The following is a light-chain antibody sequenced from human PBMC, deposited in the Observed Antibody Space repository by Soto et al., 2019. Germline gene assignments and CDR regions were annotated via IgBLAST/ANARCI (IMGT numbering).Light chain of an antibody. J-gene: IGKJ2*01. CDR2: TAS. V-gene: IGKV1-39*01. CDR1: QYISTL. Sequence: DIQMTQSPSSLSAFVGDRVTITCRPSQYISTLLNWYQQKPGKAPNLLISTASSLQSGVPSRFSGSGSGTAFTLTISSLQPEDFATYYCQQSYSPPRTFGQGTKVDIK. CDR3: QQSYSPPRT.